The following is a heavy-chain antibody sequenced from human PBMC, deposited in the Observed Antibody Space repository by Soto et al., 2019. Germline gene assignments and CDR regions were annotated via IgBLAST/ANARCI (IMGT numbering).Heavy chain of an antibody. Sequence: QVQLQESGPGLVKPSQTLSLTCTVSGGSISSGGYYWSWIRQHPGKGLEWIGYIYYSGSTYYNPSLKSRVTISVDTSKNQFSLKLSSVTAADTAVYYCARDKYSTMVRGVNYYYYGMDVWGQGTTVTVSS. V-gene: IGHV4-31*03. D-gene: IGHD3-10*01. J-gene: IGHJ6*02. CDR3: ARDKYSTMVRGVNYYYYGMDV. CDR1: GGSISSGGYY. CDR2: IYYSGST.